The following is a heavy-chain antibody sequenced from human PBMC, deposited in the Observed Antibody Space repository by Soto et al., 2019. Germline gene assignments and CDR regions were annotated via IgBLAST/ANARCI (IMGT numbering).Heavy chain of an antibody. Sequence: PGGSLRLSCAASGFTFSNYALHWVRQAPGKGLEWVAVISDDGSNKYYADSVKGRFTISRDNSKNSLYLQMNSLRAEDTAMYYCARDRVASSWFFIDYRGQAAPVT. J-gene: IGHJ4*02. CDR2: ISDDGSNK. CDR3: ARDRVASSWFFIDY. CDR1: GFTFSNYA. V-gene: IGHV3-30-3*01. D-gene: IGHD6-13*01.